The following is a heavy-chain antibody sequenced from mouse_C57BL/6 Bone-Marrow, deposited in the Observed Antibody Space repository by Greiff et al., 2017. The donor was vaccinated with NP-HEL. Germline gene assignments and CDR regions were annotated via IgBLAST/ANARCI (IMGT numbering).Heavy chain of an antibody. Sequence: VQLQQSGPVLVKPGASVKMSCKASGYTFTDYYMNWVKQSHGKSLEWIGVINPYNGGTSYNQKFKGKATLTVDKSSSTAYMELNSLTSEDSAVYYCAREGTYYGSSYVWYYFDYWGQGTTLTVSS. CDR1: GYTFTDYY. V-gene: IGHV1-19*01. CDR2: INPYNGGT. D-gene: IGHD1-1*01. CDR3: AREGTYYGSSYVWYYFDY. J-gene: IGHJ2*01.